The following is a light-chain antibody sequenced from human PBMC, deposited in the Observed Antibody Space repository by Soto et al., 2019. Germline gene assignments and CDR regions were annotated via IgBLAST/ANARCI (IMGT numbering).Light chain of an antibody. CDR2: GAS. CDR1: QTIGDND. Sequence: EFVLPQSPDTLSLSPGERGTLSCRASQTIGDNDLAWYQQKPGQAPRLLIYGASSRATGIPDRFSGSGSGTDFTLTISSLEPEDFAVYYCQQYGSAAHFGGGTKVDIK. CDR3: QQYGSAAH. J-gene: IGKJ4*01. V-gene: IGKV3-20*01.